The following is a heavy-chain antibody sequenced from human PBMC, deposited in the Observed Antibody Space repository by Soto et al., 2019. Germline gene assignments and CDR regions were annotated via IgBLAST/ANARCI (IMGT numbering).Heavy chain of an antibody. CDR2: INHSGST. D-gene: IGHD2-21*02. Sequence: SVTPSITCAVDGGSFSGYYWSWIRQPPGKGLEWIGEINHSGSTNYNPSLKSRVTISVDTSKNQFSLKLSSVTAADTAVYYCARDKRGGNSGGPPAYWGQGTLVTVSS. CDR3: ARDKRGGNSGGPPAY. V-gene: IGHV4-34*01. J-gene: IGHJ4*02. CDR1: GGSFSGYY.